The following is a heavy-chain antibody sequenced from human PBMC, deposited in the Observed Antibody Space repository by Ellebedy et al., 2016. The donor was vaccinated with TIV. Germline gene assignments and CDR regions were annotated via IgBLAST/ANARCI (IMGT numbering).Heavy chain of an antibody. CDR2: IYQDGSAQ. CDR1: GFSFRSYW. V-gene: IGHV3-7*01. Sequence: PGGSLRLSCAASGFSFRSYWMSWVRQAPGKGLEWVANIYQDGSAQYYVDSVKGRFTISRDNAKNSLFLQMNSLRVEDTAVYCCARRGSYGDYAVQVNSWFDRWGRGTLVTVAS. D-gene: IGHD4-17*01. J-gene: IGHJ5*02. CDR3: ARRGSYGDYAVQVNSWFDR.